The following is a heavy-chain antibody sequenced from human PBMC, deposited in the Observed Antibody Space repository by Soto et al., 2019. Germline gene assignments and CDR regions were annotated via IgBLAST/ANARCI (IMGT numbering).Heavy chain of an antibody. CDR3: ARTGTAARDYYYYYGMDV. J-gene: IGHJ6*02. D-gene: IGHD6-6*01. CDR1: GGSISSSSYY. CDR2: IYYSGST. V-gene: IGHV4-39*01. Sequence: SETLSLTCTVSGGSISSSSYYWGWIRQPPGKGLEWIGSIYYSGSTYYNPSLKSRVTISVDTSKNQFSLKLSSVTAADTAVYYCARTGTAARDYYYYYGMDVRGQGTTVTVSS.